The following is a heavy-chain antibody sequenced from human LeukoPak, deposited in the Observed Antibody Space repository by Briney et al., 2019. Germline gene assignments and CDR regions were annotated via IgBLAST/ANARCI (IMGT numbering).Heavy chain of an antibody. CDR3: ATTPREYSSTWYYFDY. CDR2: INHSGST. CDR1: GGSFSGYY. Sequence: SETLSLTCAVYGGSFSGYYWSWIRQPPGKGLEWIGEINHSGSTNYNPSLKSRVTMSVDTSKKQFSLNLSSVTAADTAVYYCATTPREYSSTWYYFDYWGQGILVTVSS. J-gene: IGHJ4*02. V-gene: IGHV4-34*01. D-gene: IGHD6-13*01.